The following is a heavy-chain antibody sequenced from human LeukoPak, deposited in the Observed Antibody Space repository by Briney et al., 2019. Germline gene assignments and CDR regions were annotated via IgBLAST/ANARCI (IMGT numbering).Heavy chain of an antibody. V-gene: IGHV4-34*01. D-gene: IGHD1-14*01. CDR3: ARHLIPFPEWRGAFDI. J-gene: IGHJ3*02. CDR1: GGSFSGYY. CDR2: INHSGST. Sequence: SETLSLTCAVYGGSFSGYYWSWIRQPPGKGLEWIGEINHSGSTNYNPSLKSRVTISVDTSKNQFSLKLSSVTAADTAVYYCARHLIPFPEWRGAFDIWGQGTMVTVSS.